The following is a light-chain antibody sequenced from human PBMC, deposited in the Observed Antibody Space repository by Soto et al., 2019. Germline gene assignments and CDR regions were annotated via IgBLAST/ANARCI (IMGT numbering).Light chain of an antibody. J-gene: IGKJ2*01. Sequence: DIPMTQSPSSLSASVGDRVTIACRASQTINNYLNWYQLKPGKAPKLLIFGASSLRTGAPSRFCGNGSATAFTLTIDRLQPEDTATYFCQQSYSPLRTFGQGTKLEI. CDR3: QQSYSPLRT. V-gene: IGKV1-39*01. CDR2: GAS. CDR1: QTINNY.